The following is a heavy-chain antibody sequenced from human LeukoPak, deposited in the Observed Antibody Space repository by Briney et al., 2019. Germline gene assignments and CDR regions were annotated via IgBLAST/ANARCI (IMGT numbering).Heavy chain of an antibody. V-gene: IGHV3-23*01. CDR3: ARLKAVAGTAYYFDY. CDR1: GFTFSSYA. D-gene: IGHD6-19*01. CDR2: ISGSGGNT. J-gene: IGHJ4*02. Sequence: GGSLRLSCAASGFTFSSYAMNWVRQAPGKGLEWVSAISGSGGNTYYADSVKGRFTISRDNSKNTLYLQMNSLRPEDTAVYYCARLKAVAGTAYYFDYWGQGTLVTVSS.